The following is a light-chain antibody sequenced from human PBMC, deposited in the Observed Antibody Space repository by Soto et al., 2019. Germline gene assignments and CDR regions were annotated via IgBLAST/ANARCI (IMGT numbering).Light chain of an antibody. CDR3: QQRSNWPPVT. V-gene: IGKV1-5*03. CDR1: QTISTW. J-gene: IGKJ4*01. CDR2: KAI. Sequence: DILMTQSPSTLSASVGDRITITCRASQTISTWVAWYQQKPGRAPKLLIYKAISLESGVPARFSGSGSGTEFTLTISSLEPEDFAVYYCQQRSNWPPVTFGGGTKVDIK.